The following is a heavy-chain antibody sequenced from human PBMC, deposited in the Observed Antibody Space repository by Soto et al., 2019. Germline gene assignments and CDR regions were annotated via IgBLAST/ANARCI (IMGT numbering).Heavy chain of an antibody. CDR1: GGSISSWY. CDR2: IYYSGST. V-gene: IGHV4-59*01. CDR3: ARVYGRGAFDI. D-gene: IGHD2-2*02. J-gene: IGHJ3*02. Sequence: SETLSLTCTVSGGSISSWYWSWIRQPPGKGLEWIGYIYYSGSTNYNPSLKSRVTISVDTSKNQFSLKLSSVTAADTAVYYCARVYGRGAFDIWGQGTMVTVPS.